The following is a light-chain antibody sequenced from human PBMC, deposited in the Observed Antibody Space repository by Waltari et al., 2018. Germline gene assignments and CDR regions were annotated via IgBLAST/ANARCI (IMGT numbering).Light chain of an antibody. V-gene: IGLV1-44*01. J-gene: IGLJ2*01. CDR1: SSNLGRNT. CDR2: SNN. Sequence: QSVLTQPPSASGTPGQRVTISCSGRSSNLGRNTVNWYQQLPGTAPKLLIYSNNQRPSGVPDRFSGSKSGTSASLAISGLRSEDEADYYCATWDDSLKGPVFGGGTKLTVL. CDR3: ATWDDSLKGPV.